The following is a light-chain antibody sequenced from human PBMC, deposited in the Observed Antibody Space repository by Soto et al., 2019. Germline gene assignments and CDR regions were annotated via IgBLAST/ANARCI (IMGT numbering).Light chain of an antibody. CDR2: GAS. CDR3: QRYGRSPST. J-gene: IGKJ1*01. CDR1: QSVVSNY. V-gene: IGKV3-20*01. Sequence: EIVLTQSPGTLSLSPGERATLSCRASQSVVSNYLAWYQQKPGQAPRVLIYGASSRSAGISDRFSASGSGTDFTLTSSRLEPEDFAVYYCQRYGRSPSTFGQGTKVEIK.